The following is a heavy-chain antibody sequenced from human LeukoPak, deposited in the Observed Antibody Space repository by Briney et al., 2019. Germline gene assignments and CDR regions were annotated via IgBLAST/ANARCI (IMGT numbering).Heavy chain of an antibody. CDR3: ARESGAFSPFGF. Sequence: SGTLSLTCAASGGSIITTNWWSWVRQPPGKGLEWIGEVHLNGATNYNPSLESRVSMSIDKSKNQLSLKLRSVSAADTAIYYCARESGAFSPFGFWGQGTLVTVSS. D-gene: IGHD1-26*01. CDR1: GGSIITTNW. J-gene: IGHJ4*02. CDR2: VHLNGAT. V-gene: IGHV4-4*02.